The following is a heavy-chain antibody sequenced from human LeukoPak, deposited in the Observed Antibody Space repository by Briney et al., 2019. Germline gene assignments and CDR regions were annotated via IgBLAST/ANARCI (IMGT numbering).Heavy chain of an antibody. CDR1: GASITDYY. CDR2: IWTSERT. V-gene: IGHV4-4*07. J-gene: IGHJ5*02. Sequence: SETLSLTCTVSGASITDYYWSWIRQPVGGGLEWIGHIWTSERTNYNPSLKSRVTMSVDTSKNQLSLKLSSVTAADTAVYYCARDEGNWFDLWGQGTLVTVSS. CDR3: ARDEGNWFDL.